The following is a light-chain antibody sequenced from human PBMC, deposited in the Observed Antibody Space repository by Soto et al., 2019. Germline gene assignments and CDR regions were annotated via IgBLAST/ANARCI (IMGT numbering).Light chain of an antibody. CDR3: SSYTSSSTYGV. Sequence: QPALTQPASVYGSPVQSITISCTGTSSDVGGYNYVSWYQQHPGKAPKRMIYDVSDRPSGVSNRFSGSKSGNTASLTISGLQAEDEADDYCSSYTSSSTYGVFGGGTKLTAL. CDR2: DVS. V-gene: IGLV2-14*01. CDR1: SSDVGGYNY. J-gene: IGLJ2*01.